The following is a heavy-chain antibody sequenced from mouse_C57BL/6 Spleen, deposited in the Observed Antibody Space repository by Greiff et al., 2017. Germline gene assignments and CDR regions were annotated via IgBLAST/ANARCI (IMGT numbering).Heavy chain of an antibody. D-gene: IGHD1-1*01. CDR2: INPNNGGT. V-gene: IGHV1-18*01. J-gene: IGHJ1*03. CDR1: GYTFTDYN. CDR3: ARGVPITTVVDGYFDV. Sequence: EVQLQQSGPELVKPGASVKIPCKASGYTFTDYNMDWVKQSHGKSLEWIGDINPNNGGTIYNQKFKGKATLTVDQSSSTAYMELRSLTSEDTAVYYCARGVPITTVVDGYFDVWGTGTTVTVSS.